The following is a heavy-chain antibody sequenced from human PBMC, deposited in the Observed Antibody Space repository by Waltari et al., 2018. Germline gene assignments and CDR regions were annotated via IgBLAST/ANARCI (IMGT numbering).Heavy chain of an antibody. D-gene: IGHD1-26*01. CDR3: ARCTSYRSFDY. CDR2: ITSSGTI. V-gene: IGHV3-48*03. CDR1: GFSFSYYE. Sequence: EVQLVESGGASVQPGGSLRLSCVASGFSFSYYEMSLVRQAPGKGLEVVSYITSSGTIDYTVSVRGRFTISRDNAKKTLYLQMNSLRVEDTAVYFCARCTSYRSFDYWGQGTLATVSS. J-gene: IGHJ4*02.